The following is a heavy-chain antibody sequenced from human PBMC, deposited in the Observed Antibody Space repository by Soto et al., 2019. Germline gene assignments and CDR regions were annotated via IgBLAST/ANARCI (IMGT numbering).Heavy chain of an antibody. CDR1: RWSFRGYY. J-gene: IGHJ4*02. V-gene: IGHV4-34*01. CDR3: ARDKITGLFDY. D-gene: IGHD2-8*02. Sequence: SDTLFLTCASDRWSFRGYYWPWIRQPPGTGLEWIGEINHSGSTNYNPSLKSRVTISVDTSKNQFSLKLTSVTAADTAVYYCARDKITGLFDYWGQGTLVT. CDR2: INHSGST.